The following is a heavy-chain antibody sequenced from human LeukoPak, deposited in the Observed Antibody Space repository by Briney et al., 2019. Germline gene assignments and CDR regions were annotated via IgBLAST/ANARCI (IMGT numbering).Heavy chain of an antibody. Sequence: SETLSLTCSVSGASINSYYWSWIRQPPGMGLEWIGHIYYSGSTNYSPSLTSRVNISVDTSKNQFSLKLSSVTAADTAVYYCARDEYRIAAADTYYYYGMDVWGQGTTVTVSS. CDR2: IYYSGST. CDR3: ARDEYRIAAADTYYYYGMDV. V-gene: IGHV4-59*12. D-gene: IGHD6-13*01. CDR1: GASINSYY. J-gene: IGHJ6*02.